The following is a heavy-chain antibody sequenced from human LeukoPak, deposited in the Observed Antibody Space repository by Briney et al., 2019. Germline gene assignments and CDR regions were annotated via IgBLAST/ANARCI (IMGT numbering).Heavy chain of an antibody. CDR2: IYYSGST. J-gene: IGHJ4*02. CDR1: GGSVSSGGYY. Sequence: SETLSLTCTVSGGSVSSGGYYWNWIRQPPGKGLEWIGYIYYSGSTNYNPSLKSRVTISVDTSKNQFSLKLSSVTAADTAVYYCARDGDSSGYYYFDYWGQGILVTVSS. D-gene: IGHD3-22*01. CDR3: ARDGDSSGYYYFDY. V-gene: IGHV4-61*08.